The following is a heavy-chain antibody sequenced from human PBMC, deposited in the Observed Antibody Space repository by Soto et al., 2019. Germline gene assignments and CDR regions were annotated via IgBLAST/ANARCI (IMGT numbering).Heavy chain of an antibody. CDR2: ISAYNGNT. CDR1: GYTFTSYG. CDR3: ARDKVVAGPSKDLDY. J-gene: IGHJ4*02. D-gene: IGHD6-19*01. Sequence: VASVKVSCKASGYTFTSYGISWVRQAPGQGLEWMGWISAYNGNTNYAQKLQGRVTMTTDTSTSTAYMELRSLRSDDTAVYYCARDKVVAGPSKDLDYWGQGTLVTVSS. V-gene: IGHV1-18*01.